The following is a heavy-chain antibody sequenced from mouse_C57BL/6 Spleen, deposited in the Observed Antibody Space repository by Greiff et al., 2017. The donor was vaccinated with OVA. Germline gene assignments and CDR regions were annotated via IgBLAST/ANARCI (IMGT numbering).Heavy chain of an antibody. Sequence: QVQLQQPGAELVKPGASVKLSCKASGYTFTSYWMQWVKQRPGQGLEWIGEIDPSDSYTNYNQKFKGKATLTVDTSSSTAYMQLSSLTSEDSAVYYCARSSDYEGYLDYWGQGTTLTVSS. V-gene: IGHV1-50*01. CDR3: ARSSDYEGYLDY. CDR2: IDPSDSYT. CDR1: GYTFTSYW. D-gene: IGHD2-4*01. J-gene: IGHJ2*01.